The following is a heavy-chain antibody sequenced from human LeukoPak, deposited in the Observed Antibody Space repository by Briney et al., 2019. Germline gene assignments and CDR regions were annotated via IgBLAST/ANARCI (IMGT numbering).Heavy chain of an antibody. Sequence: PSETLSLTCTVSGGSFSSSSYYWGWIRQPPGKGLEWIGEINHSGSTNYNPSLKSRVTISVDTSKNQFSLKLSSVTAADTAVYYCAREVGYCSSTSCPHFGWFDPWGQGTLVTVSS. D-gene: IGHD2-2*01. CDR3: AREVGYCSSTSCPHFGWFDP. J-gene: IGHJ5*02. CDR2: INHSGST. CDR1: GGSFSSSSYY. V-gene: IGHV4-39*07.